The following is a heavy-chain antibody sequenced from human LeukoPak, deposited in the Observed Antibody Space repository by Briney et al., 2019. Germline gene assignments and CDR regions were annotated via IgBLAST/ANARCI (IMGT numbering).Heavy chain of an antibody. CDR1: GFAFSSYG. J-gene: IGHJ4*02. CDR3: AKDLYYDILTGYSPFDY. V-gene: IGHV3-30*02. D-gene: IGHD3-9*01. Sequence: GGSLRLSCAASGFAFSSYGMHWVRQAPGKGLEWVAFIRYDGSNKYYADSVKGRFTISRDNSKNTLYLQMNSLRAEDTAVYYCAKDLYYDILTGYSPFDYWGQGTLVTVSS. CDR2: IRYDGSNK.